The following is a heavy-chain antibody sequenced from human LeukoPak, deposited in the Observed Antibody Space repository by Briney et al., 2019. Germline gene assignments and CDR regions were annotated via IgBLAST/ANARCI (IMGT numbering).Heavy chain of an antibody. D-gene: IGHD3-9*01. CDR1: GFTLSSYE. CDR2: ISSSGRTI. CDR3: ARGSISGSSFDL. J-gene: IGHJ2*01. Sequence: PGGSLRLSCAASGFTLSSYEMNWVRQAPGKGLEWVSYISSSGRTIYYADSVKGRFTISRDNAKNSLYLQMNSLRAEDTAVYYCARGSISGSSFDLWGRGTLLSVSS. V-gene: IGHV3-48*03.